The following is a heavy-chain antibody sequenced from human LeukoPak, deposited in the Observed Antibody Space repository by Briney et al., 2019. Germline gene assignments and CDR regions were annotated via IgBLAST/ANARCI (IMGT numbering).Heavy chain of an antibody. V-gene: IGHV3-33*01. CDR3: ARDPLGVLSYFDY. D-gene: IGHD3-16*01. J-gene: IGHJ4*02. CDR2: IVYDGSNR. Sequence: GESLRLSCAASGLLFSYYGMHWVRQAPPKGLEGVAVIVYDGSNRYYADSLKGRFTISRDNSKNTLYLQMVSLTADDTAVYYCARDPLGVLSYFDYWGQGTLVTVSS. CDR1: GLLFSYYG.